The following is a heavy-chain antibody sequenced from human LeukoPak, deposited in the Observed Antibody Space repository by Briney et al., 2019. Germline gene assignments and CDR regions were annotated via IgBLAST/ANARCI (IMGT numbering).Heavy chain of an antibody. D-gene: IGHD5-12*01. CDR1: GGSIRSGSYE. J-gene: IGHJ4*02. CDR3: ARATWPLCCFEY. V-gene: IGHV4-61*02. Sequence: NPSETLSLTCTVYGGSIRSGSYEWSWLRQPGGRGLEWIGRIYTSGSTDYTPSLKSRVTISVDTSKNQFSLNLSSMTAADTAVYYCARATWPLCCFEYWGQGALVTVSS. CDR2: IYTSGST.